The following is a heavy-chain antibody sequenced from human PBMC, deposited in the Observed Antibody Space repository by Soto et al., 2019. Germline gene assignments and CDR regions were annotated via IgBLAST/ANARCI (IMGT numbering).Heavy chain of an antibody. CDR2: INPNSGGT. CDR1: GYTFTGYY. V-gene: IGHV1-2*04. J-gene: IGHJ6*02. D-gene: IGHD2-15*01. CDR3: ARARLHRGVDYYYGMDV. Sequence: ASVKVSCKASGYTFTGYYMHWVRQAPGQGLEWVGWINPNSGGTNYAQKFQGWVTMTRDTSISTAYMELSRLRSDDTAVYYCARARLHRGVDYYYGMDVWGQGTTVTVSS.